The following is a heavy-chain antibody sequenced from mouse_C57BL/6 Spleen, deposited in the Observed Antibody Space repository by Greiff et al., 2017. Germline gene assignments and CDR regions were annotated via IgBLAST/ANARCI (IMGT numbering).Heavy chain of an antibody. CDR1: GYTFTDYE. V-gene: IGHV1-15*01. J-gene: IGHJ3*01. CDR3: TREGTTVGAY. Sequence: QVHVKQSGAELVRPGASVTLSCKASGYTFTDYEMHWVKQTPVHGLEWIGAIDPETGGTAYNQKFKGKAILTADKSSSTAYMELRSLTSEDSAVYYCTREGTTVGAYWGQGTLVTVSA. D-gene: IGHD1-1*01. CDR2: IDPETGGT.